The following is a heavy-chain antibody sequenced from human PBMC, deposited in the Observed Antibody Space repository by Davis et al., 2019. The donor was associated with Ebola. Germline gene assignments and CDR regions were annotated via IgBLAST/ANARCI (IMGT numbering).Heavy chain of an antibody. J-gene: IGHJ3*02. Sequence: AASVKVSCKASGGTFSSYAISWVRQAPGQGLEWMGRIIPILGIANYAQKFQGRVTITADKSTSTAYMELSSLRSEDTAVYYCARASGEDIVVPHVDDAFDIWGQGTMVTVSS. D-gene: IGHD2-2*01. CDR2: IIPILGIA. CDR1: GGTFSSYA. V-gene: IGHV1-69*04. CDR3: ARASGEDIVVPHVDDAFDI.